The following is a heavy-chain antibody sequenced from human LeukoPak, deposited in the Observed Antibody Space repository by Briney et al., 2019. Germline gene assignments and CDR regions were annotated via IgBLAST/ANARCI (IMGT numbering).Heavy chain of an antibody. D-gene: IGHD6-13*01. CDR2: INWNGGIT. CDR1: GFTFDDYG. CDR3: AKDVQAAVWKWFDP. V-gene: IGHV3-20*04. Sequence: GGSLRLSCAASGFTFDDYGMSWVRQAPGKGLEWVSGINWNGGITAYADSVKGRFTISRDNAKNSLYLQMNSLRAEDTAVYYCAKDVQAAVWKWFDPWGQGTLVTVSS. J-gene: IGHJ5*02.